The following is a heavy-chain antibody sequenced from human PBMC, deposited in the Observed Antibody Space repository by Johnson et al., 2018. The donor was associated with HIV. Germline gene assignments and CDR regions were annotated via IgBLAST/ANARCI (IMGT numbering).Heavy chain of an antibody. Sequence: MQLVESGGGLVQPGGSLRLSCAASRFTFSSYWMHWVRQVTGKGLEWVSGIGTACDTYYPGSVKGRFTISRDNVKNTLYLQMNSLKVEDTAVYYCARGAAFDIWGQGTMVTVAS. CDR1: RFTFSSYW. CDR3: ARGAAFDI. V-gene: IGHV3-13*01. J-gene: IGHJ3*02. CDR2: IGTACDT.